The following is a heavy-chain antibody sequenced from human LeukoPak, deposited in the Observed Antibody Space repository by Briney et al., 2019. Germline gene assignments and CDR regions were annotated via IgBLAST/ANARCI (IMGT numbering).Heavy chain of an antibody. CDR1: GFTFSSYA. CDR3: AKDFDYYDSSGYYGYFDY. CDR2: ISGSGGST. V-gene: IGHV3-23*01. Sequence: GGSLRLSCAASGFTFSSYAMSWVRQAPGKGLEWVSAISGSGGSTYYADSVKGRFTISRDNSKNTLYLQMNSLRAEDTAVYYCAKDFDYYDSSGYYGYFDYWGQGTLVTVSS. D-gene: IGHD3-22*01. J-gene: IGHJ4*02.